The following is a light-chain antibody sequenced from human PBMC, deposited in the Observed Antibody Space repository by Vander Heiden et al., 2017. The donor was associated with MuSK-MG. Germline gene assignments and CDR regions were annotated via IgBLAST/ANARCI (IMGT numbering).Light chain of an antibody. CDR2: DAS. CDR1: QSVSSY. V-gene: IGKV3-11*01. CDR3: QQRSNWPPET. Sequence: EIVLTQSPATLSLSPGERATLSCRASQSVSSYLAWYQQKPGQAPRLLIYDASNRGTGIPARFSGSGYGTDFTLTISSREPEDFAVYYCQQRSNWPPETFGQGTKMEIK. J-gene: IGKJ2*01.